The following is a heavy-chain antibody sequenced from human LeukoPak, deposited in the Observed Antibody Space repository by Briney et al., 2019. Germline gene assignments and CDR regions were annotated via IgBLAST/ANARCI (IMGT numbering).Heavy chain of an antibody. CDR1: GFTFSGYA. D-gene: IGHD3-3*01. J-gene: IGHJ2*01. Sequence: GGSLRLSCAASGFTFSGYAMSWVRQAPGKGLEWVSAISGSGGSTYYADSVKGRFTISRDNSKNTLYLQMNSLRAEDTAVYYCAKDESYYDFWSGYSASYWYFDLWGRGTLVTVSS. CDR2: ISGSGGST. V-gene: IGHV3-23*01. CDR3: AKDESYYDFWSGYSASYWYFDL.